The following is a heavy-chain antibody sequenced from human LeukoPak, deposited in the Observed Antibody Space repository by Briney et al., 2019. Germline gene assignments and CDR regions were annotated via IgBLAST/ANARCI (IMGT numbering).Heavy chain of an antibody. Sequence: QPGGSLRLSCAASGFTFSNHAMNWVRQAPGKGLEWVSIISGSGTVTYYADSVKGRFTISRDNSQNTLYLQMNSLRAEDTAVYYCAKTSVGEGRIIGSGYFDNWGQGTLVTVSS. J-gene: IGHJ4*02. D-gene: IGHD2-15*01. V-gene: IGHV3-23*01. CDR1: GFTFSNHA. CDR3: AKTSVGEGRIIGSGYFDN. CDR2: ISGSGTVT.